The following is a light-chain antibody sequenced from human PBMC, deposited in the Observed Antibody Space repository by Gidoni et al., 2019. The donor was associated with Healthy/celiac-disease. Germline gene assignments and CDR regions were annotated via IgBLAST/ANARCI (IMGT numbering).Light chain of an antibody. Sequence: QSALTQPASVSGSPGQSITISCTVTSSDVGGYNYVSWYQQHQGKAPNNMIYEVSTRTSGVFNRCSGAKSGNTAALTISGLQAEDEADDDCSSYTRSSTIYVFGTGTKVTVL. V-gene: IGLV2-14*01. CDR1: SSDVGGYNY. CDR3: SSYTRSSTIYV. CDR2: EVS. J-gene: IGLJ1*01.